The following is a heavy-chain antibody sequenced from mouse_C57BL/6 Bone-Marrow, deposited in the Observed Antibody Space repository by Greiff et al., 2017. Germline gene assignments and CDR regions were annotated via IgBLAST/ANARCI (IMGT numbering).Heavy chain of an antibody. CDR3: ARRYYGSSKYYYAMDY. V-gene: IGHV1-64*01. Sequence: QVQLQQPGAELVKPGASVKLSCKASGYTFTSYWMHWVKQRPGQGLGWIGMIHPNRGSTNYNEKFKSKATLTVDKSSSTAYMQLSSLTSEDSAVYYCARRYYGSSKYYYAMDYWGQGTSVTVSS. J-gene: IGHJ4*01. D-gene: IGHD1-1*01. CDR1: GYTFTSYW. CDR2: IHPNRGST.